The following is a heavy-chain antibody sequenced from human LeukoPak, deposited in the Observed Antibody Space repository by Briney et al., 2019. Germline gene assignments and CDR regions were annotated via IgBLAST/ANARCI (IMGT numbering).Heavy chain of an antibody. D-gene: IGHD4-17*01. CDR2: IRSDGSNK. Sequence: GGSLRLSCAASGFTFSDFGMHWVRQAPGKGLEWVALIRSDGSNKYYAESVKGRFTISRDSSKNTLFLRMNSLRVEDTAVYYCAKDRDDYGNDCWGQGVLVTVST. J-gene: IGHJ4*02. CDR3: AKDRDDYGNDC. CDR1: GFTFSDFG. V-gene: IGHV3-30*02.